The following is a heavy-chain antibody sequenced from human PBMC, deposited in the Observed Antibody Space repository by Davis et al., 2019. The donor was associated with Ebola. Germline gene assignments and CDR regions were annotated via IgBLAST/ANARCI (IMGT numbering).Heavy chain of an antibody. CDR1: GFTFSSYS. J-gene: IGHJ4*02. Sequence: GESLKISCAASGFTFSSYSMNWVRQAPGKGLEWVSSISSSSSYIYYADSVKGRFTISRDNAKNSLYLQMNSLRAEDTAVYYCAQNGMRYWGGQGTLVTVSS. CDR2: ISSSSSYI. V-gene: IGHV3-21*01. CDR3: AQNGMRYW. D-gene: IGHD2-8*02.